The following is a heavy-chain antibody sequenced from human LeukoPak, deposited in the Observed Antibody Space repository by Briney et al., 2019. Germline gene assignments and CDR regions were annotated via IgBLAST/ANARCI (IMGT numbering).Heavy chain of an antibody. V-gene: IGHV1-46*01. D-gene: IGHD3-22*01. CDR1: GYTFTSYH. CDR3: ARDGDYYDSNGYWQYFDY. CDR2: INPSGGGT. J-gene: IGHJ4*02. Sequence: ASVKVSCTASGYTFTSYHMHWVRQAPEQGPEWMGIINPSGGGTSNAQKFQGRVTMTRDTSTSTVYMELNSLRSDDTAVYYCARDGDYYDSNGYWQYFDYWGQGTPVIVSS.